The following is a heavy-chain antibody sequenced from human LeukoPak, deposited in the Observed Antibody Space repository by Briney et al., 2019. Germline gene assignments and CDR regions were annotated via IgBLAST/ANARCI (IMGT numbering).Heavy chain of an antibody. Sequence: SETLSLTCAVNGGSFSGYYWSWIRQPPGKGLEWIGEITHSGSTNYNQSLKSRVTISVDTSKNQFSLKLTSVTAADAAVYYCARGGSSYGGKTDYWGQGTLVTVSS. CDR2: ITHSGST. CDR1: GGSFSGYY. CDR3: ARGGSSYGGKTDY. D-gene: IGHD4-23*01. J-gene: IGHJ4*02. V-gene: IGHV4-34*01.